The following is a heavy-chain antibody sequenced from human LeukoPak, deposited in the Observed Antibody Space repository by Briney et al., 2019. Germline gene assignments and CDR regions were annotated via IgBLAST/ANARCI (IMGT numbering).Heavy chain of an antibody. CDR1: GYTFTGYY. V-gene: IGHV1-2*02. J-gene: IGHJ4*02. CDR3: ARGAYYYDSSGYYYVKAYFDY. Sequence: GASVKVSCKASGYTFTGYYMHWVRQAPGQGLEWMGWINPNSGGTNYAQKFQGRVTMTRDTSISTAYMELSSLRSEDTAVYYCARGAYYYDSSGYYYVKAYFDYWGQGTLVTVSS. D-gene: IGHD3-22*01. CDR2: INPNSGGT.